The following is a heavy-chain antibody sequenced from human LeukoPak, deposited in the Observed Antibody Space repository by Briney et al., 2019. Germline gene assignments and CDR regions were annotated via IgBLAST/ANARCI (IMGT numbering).Heavy chain of an antibody. Sequence: VASVKVSCKASGYTFTGYYMHWVRPAPGQGLEWMGRINPNSGGPNYAQKFQGRVTITRDTSISTSSMELSRLRSDDTAVYYCARDLDGGNANWFDPWGQGTLVTVSS. J-gene: IGHJ5*02. V-gene: IGHV1-2*06. CDR1: GYTFTGYY. D-gene: IGHD4-23*01. CDR2: INPNSGGP. CDR3: ARDLDGGNANWFDP.